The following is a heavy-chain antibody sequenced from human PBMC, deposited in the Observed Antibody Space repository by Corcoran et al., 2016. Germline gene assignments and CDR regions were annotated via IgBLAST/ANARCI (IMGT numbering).Heavy chain of an antibody. J-gene: IGHJ6*02. CDR3: ARELGIDGGMDV. CDR1: GFTVSSNY. CDR2: IYSGGST. D-gene: IGHD6-13*01. Sequence: EVQLVESGGGLIQPGGSLRLSCAASGFTVSSNYMNWVRQAPGKGLEWVSGIYSGGSTYYADSVKGRFTISRDNYKNTLYLQMNSLRAEDTAVYYCARELGIDGGMDVWGQGTTVTVSS. V-gene: IGHV3-53*01.